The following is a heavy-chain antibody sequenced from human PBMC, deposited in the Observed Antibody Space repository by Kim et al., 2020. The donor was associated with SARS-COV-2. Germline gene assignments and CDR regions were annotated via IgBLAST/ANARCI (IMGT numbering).Heavy chain of an antibody. CDR3: ARDECSSTSCFYYYYYGMDV. D-gene: IGHD2-2*01. Sequence: GGSLRLSCAASGFTFSSYSMNWVRQAPGKGLEWVSSISSSSSYIYYADSVKGRFTISRDNAKNSLYLQMNSLRAEDTAVYYCARDECSSTSCFYYYYYGMDVWGQGTTVTVSS. CDR1: GFTFSSYS. V-gene: IGHV3-21*01. J-gene: IGHJ6*02. CDR2: ISSSSSYI.